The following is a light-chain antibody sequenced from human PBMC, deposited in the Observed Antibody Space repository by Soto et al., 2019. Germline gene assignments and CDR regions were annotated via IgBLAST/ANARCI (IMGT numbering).Light chain of an antibody. CDR1: SSDVGGYNY. J-gene: IGLJ2*01. CDR2: EVT. Sequence: QSALTQPRSVSGSPGQSVTISCTGTSSDVGGYNYVSWYQQHPGKAPKLMIYEVTKRPSGVSNRFSGSKSGNTASLTISGLQAEDEADYYCCSYAGDNDVIFGGGTKLTVL. CDR3: CSYAGDNDVI. V-gene: IGLV2-11*01.